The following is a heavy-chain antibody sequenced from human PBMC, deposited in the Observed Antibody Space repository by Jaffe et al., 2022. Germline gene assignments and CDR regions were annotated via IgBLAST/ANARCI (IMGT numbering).Heavy chain of an antibody. CDR1: GGSISSYY. Sequence: QVQLQESGPGLVKPSETLSLTCTVSGGSISSYYWSWIRQPPGKGLEWIGYIYYSGSTNYNPSLKSRVTISVDTSKNQFSLNLSSVTAADTAVFYCARGDSSWYGGYFDYWGQGTLVTVSS. V-gene: IGHV4-59*01. J-gene: IGHJ4*02. D-gene: IGHD6-13*01. CDR3: ARGDSSWYGGYFDY. CDR2: IYYSGST.